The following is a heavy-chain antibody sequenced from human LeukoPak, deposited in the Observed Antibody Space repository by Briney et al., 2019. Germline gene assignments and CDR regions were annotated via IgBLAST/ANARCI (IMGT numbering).Heavy chain of an antibody. D-gene: IGHD2-15*01. J-gene: IGHJ6*03. CDR2: ISGSGGST. CDR1: GFTFSSYA. V-gene: IGHV3-23*01. Sequence: GGSLRLSCAASGFTFSSYAMSWARQAPGKGLEWVSAISGSGGSTYYADSVKGRFTISRDNSKNTLYLQMNSLRAEDTAVYYCAKKPASGGTGYYMDVWGKGTTVTVSS. CDR3: AKKPASGGTGYYMDV.